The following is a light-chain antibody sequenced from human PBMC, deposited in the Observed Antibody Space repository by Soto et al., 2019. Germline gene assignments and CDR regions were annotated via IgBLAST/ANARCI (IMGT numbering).Light chain of an antibody. V-gene: IGKV3-11*01. CDR2: DAS. CDR1: QSVSSY. Sequence: EIVLTQSPATLSLSPGERATLSCRASQSVSSYLAWYQQKPGQAPRLLIYDASNRATGIPARFSGSGSGTDFILTISILEPEDFAVYYCQQRRNWPFGPGTKVDIK. CDR3: QQRRNWP. J-gene: IGKJ3*01.